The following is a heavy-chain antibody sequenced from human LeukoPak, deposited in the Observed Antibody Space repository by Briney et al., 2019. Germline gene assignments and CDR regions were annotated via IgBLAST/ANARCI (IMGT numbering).Heavy chain of an antibody. CDR1: GGTFSSYA. V-gene: IGHV1-69*05. D-gene: IGHD3-22*01. J-gene: IGHJ6*03. Sequence: SVKVSCKASGGTFSSYAISWVRQAPGQGLEWMGRIIPIFGTANYAQKFQGRVTITTDESTSTAYMELSSLRSEDTAVYYCARELNYDDSSGYLYYYYYYMDVWGKGTTVTVSS. CDR2: IIPIFGTA. CDR3: ARELNYDDSSGYLYYYYYYMDV.